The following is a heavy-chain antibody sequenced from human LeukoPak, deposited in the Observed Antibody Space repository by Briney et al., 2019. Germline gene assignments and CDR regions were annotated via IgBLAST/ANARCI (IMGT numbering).Heavy chain of an antibody. V-gene: IGHV1-24*01. Sequence: ASVKVSCKVSGYTLTELSMHWVRQAPGKGLEWMGGFDPEDGETIYAQKFQGRVTMTEDTSTDTAYMELSSLRSEDTAVYYCATVGSSTYMFDPWGQGTLSPSPQ. J-gene: IGHJ5*02. CDR2: FDPEDGET. CDR1: GYTLTELS. D-gene: IGHD6-13*01. CDR3: ATVGSSTYMFDP.